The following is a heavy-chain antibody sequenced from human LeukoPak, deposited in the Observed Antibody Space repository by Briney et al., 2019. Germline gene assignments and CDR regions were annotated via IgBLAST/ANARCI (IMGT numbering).Heavy chain of an antibody. J-gene: IGHJ3*02. CDR3: ARAVADQDAFDI. Sequence: GGSLRLSCVASGFTFSSYAMTWVRQAPGKGLEWVSAVSGGGDSPDYTDSVKGRFTISRDNSKNSLYLQMNSLRAEDTAVYYCARAVADQDAFDIWGQGTMVTVSS. D-gene: IGHD6-19*01. CDR1: GFTFSSYA. CDR2: VSGGGDSP. V-gene: IGHV3-23*01.